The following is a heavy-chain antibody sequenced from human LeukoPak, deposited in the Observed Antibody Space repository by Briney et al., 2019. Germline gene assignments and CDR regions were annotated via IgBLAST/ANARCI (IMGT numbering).Heavy chain of an antibody. CDR3: AKGSWFGQSPSDVFHI. CDR1: GFTFRRYA. D-gene: IGHD3-10*01. Sequence: GGSLRLSCAASGFTFRRYAMSWVRQAPGKGLEWVSGVSISGATTHHADSVKGRFTISRDNSKNTLYLQMNSLRADDTAVYYCAKGSWFGQSPSDVFHIWGQGTMVTVSS. V-gene: IGHV3-23*01. J-gene: IGHJ3*02. CDR2: VSISGATT.